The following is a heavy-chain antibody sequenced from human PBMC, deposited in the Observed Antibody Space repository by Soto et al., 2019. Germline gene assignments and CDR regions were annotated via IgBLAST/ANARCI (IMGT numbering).Heavy chain of an antibody. CDR2: IIPIFGTA. CDR3: ARHTGNCISTSCYELFDY. J-gene: IGHJ4*02. CDR1: GGTFSSYA. D-gene: IGHD2-2*01. Sequence: QVQLVQSGAEVKKPGSSVKVSCKASGGTFSSYAISWVRQAPGQGLEWMGGIIPIFGTANYAQKFQGRVTIPADESTSTAYMELSSLRSEDTAVYYCARHTGNCISTSCYELFDYWGQGTLVTVSS. V-gene: IGHV1-69*12.